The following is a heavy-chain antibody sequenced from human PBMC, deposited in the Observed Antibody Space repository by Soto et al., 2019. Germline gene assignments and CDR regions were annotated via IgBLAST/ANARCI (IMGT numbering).Heavy chain of an antibody. D-gene: IGHD5-18*01. CDR2: IYYSGST. CDR1: GGSISSGDYY. Sequence: SETLSLTCTVSGGSISSGDYYWSWIRQPPGKGLEWIGYIYYSGSTYYNPSLKSRVTMSVDTSKNQFSLKLSSVTAADTAVYYCARGRQTWIQLLDYCGQGTLVPVSS. J-gene: IGHJ4*02. CDR3: ARGRQTWIQLLDY. V-gene: IGHV4-30-4*01.